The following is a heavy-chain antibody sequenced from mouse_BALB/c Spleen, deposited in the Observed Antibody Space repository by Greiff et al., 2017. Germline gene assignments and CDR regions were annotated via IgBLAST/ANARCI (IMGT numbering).Heavy chain of an antibody. V-gene: IGHV1-77*01. D-gene: IGHD2-4*01. Sequence: VHGVESGPELVKPGASVKMSCKASGYTFTDYVISWVKQRTGQGLEWIGEIYPGSGSTYYNEKFKGKATLTADKSSNTAYMQLSSLTSEDSAVYFCAKYDYDDAYWGQGTLVTVSA. CDR3: AKYDYDDAY. CDR2: IYPGSGST. CDR1: GYTFTDYV. J-gene: IGHJ3*01.